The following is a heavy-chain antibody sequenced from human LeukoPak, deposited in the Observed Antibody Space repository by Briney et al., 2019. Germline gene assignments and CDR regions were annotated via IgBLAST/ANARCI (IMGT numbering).Heavy chain of an antibody. CDR1: GCTFSSYA. Sequence: GASVKVSCKASGCTFSSYAISWVRQAPGQGLEWMGGIIPIFGTANYAQKFQGRVTITADESTSTAYMELSSLRSEDTAVYYCARGGYSSSLGWFDPWGQGTLVTVSS. V-gene: IGHV1-69*01. CDR2: IIPIFGTA. D-gene: IGHD6-13*01. CDR3: ARGGYSSSLGWFDP. J-gene: IGHJ5*02.